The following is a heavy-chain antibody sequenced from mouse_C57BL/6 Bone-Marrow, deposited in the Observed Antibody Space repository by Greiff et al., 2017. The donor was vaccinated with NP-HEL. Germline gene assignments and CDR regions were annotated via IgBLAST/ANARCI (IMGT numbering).Heavy chain of an antibody. CDR2: IHPNSGST. J-gene: IGHJ4*01. V-gene: IGHV1-64*01. CDR1: GFNIKNTY. Sequence: QVQLQQSVAELVRPGASVKLSCTASGFNIKNTYMHWVKQRPGQGLEWIGMIHPNSGSTNYNEKFKSKATLTVDKSSSTAYMQLSSLTSEDSAVYYCARRGLRLLYYAMDYWGQGTSVTVSS. D-gene: IGHD2-4*01. CDR3: ARRGLRLLYYAMDY.